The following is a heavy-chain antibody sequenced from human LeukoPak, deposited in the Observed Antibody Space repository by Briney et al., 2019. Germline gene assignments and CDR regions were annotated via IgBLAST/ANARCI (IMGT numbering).Heavy chain of an antibody. CDR1: GFTFSSYS. J-gene: IGHJ2*01. D-gene: IGHD3-3*01. CDR3: AKVPDYDFWSGPGADFDL. Sequence: GGSLRLSCAASGFTFSSYSMNWVRQAPGKGLEWVSYISSSSSTIYYADSVKGRFTISRDNAKNSLYLQMNSLRAEDTAVYYCAKVPDYDFWSGPGADFDLWGRGTLVTVSS. V-gene: IGHV3-48*01. CDR2: ISSSSSTI.